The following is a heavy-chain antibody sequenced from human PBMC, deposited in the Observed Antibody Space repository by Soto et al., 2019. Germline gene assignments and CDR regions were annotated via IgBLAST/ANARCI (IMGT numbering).Heavy chain of an antibody. D-gene: IGHD6-19*01. Sequence: PETLSLTSSVSGGSTSGSYWSWIRQSPGKGLEWLGYVYYTGSTNYSPSLRSRVSISVDTSKNEFSLRLSSVTAADTAVYFCARSVAVPGAHIDYWGQGTQVTVSS. CDR3: ARSVAVPGAHIDY. V-gene: IGHV4-59*01. CDR1: GGSTSGSY. CDR2: VYYTGST. J-gene: IGHJ4*02.